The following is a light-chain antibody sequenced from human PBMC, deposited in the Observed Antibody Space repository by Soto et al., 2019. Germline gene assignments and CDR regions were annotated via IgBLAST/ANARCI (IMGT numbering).Light chain of an antibody. Sequence: DIVMTQSPDSLAVSLGERATINCKSSQSVLYSSNNKNYLAWYQQKAGQPPKLLIYWAATREFGVPDRFSGSGSGTDFTLTISSLQAEDVAVYYCQQYFSSPVTFGPGTKVDIK. CDR3: QQYFSSPVT. V-gene: IGKV4-1*01. CDR1: QSVLYSSNNKNY. J-gene: IGKJ3*01. CDR2: WAA.